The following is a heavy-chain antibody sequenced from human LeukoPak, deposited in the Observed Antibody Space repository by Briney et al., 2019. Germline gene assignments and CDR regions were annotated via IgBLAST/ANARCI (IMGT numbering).Heavy chain of an antibody. CDR2: VNQSGIT. Sequence: SETLSLTCAVSGYSISSGYYWGWIRQPPGKGVEWIGNVNQSGITYYNASLKSRVTISVATSKNQFSLKQNSVTAADTAVYYCARRYSNSYFDYWGQGTLVTVSS. CDR3: ARRYSNSYFDY. D-gene: IGHD4-11*01. J-gene: IGHJ4*02. CDR1: GYSISSGYY. V-gene: IGHV4-38-2*01.